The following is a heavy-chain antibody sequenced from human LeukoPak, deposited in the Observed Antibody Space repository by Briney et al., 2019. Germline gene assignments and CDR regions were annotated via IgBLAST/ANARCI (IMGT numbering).Heavy chain of an antibody. V-gene: IGHV1-2*02. D-gene: IGHD2-2*01. J-gene: IGHJ5*02. Sequence: ASVKVSCKASGYTFTGYYMHWVRQAPGQGLEWMGWINPNSGGTNYAQKFQGRVTMTRDTSNSTAYMELSRLRSDDTAVYYCARGAPYCSSTSCLHIASNWFDPWGQGTLVTVSS. CDR3: ARGAPYCSSTSCLHIASNWFDP. CDR1: GYTFTGYY. CDR2: INPNSGGT.